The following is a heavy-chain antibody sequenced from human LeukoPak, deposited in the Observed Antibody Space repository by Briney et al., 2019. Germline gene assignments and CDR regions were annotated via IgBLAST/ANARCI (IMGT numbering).Heavy chain of an antibody. CDR1: GGSVSSSFYS. J-gene: IGHJ4*01. CDR3: ASATTYSIDD. D-gene: IGHD5-12*01. Sequence: PSETLSLICNASGGSVSSSFYSWGWIRQPPGKGLEWIGSMYYSGSAHYNLSLKSRVTMSVDKSKNQFSLKLSSVTAADTAIYFCASATTYSIDDWGQGTLVTVSS. V-gene: IGHV4-39*01. CDR2: MYYSGSA.